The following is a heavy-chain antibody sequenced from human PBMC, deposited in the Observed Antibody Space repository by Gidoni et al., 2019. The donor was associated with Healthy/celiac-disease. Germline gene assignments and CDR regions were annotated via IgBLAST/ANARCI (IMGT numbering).Heavy chain of an antibody. V-gene: IGHV4-30-4*01. CDR1: GGSISSGDYY. D-gene: IGHD2-21*01. J-gene: IGHJ3*02. Sequence: QVQLQESGPGLVKPSQTLSLTCTVSGGSISSGDYYWSWIRQPPGKGLEWIGYIYYSGSTYYNPSLKSRVTISVDTSKNQFSLKLSSVTAADTAVYYCARGILCGGDCYISSDAFDIWGQGTMVTVSS. CDR2: IYYSGST. CDR3: ARGILCGGDCYISSDAFDI.